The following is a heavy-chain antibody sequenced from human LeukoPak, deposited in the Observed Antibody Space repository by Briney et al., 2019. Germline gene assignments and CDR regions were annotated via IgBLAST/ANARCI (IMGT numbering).Heavy chain of an antibody. CDR2: IYYSGST. V-gene: IGHV4-61*08. CDR3: ARLVRSFDL. J-gene: IGHJ2*01. CDR1: SGSISSGGYY. D-gene: IGHD2-8*02. Sequence: TSETLSLTCTVSSGSISSGGYYWSWIRQHPGKGLEWIGYIYYSGSTNYNPSLKSRVTLSLDTSKNQFSLRLSSVTAADAAVYYCARLVRSFDLWGRGTLVTVSS.